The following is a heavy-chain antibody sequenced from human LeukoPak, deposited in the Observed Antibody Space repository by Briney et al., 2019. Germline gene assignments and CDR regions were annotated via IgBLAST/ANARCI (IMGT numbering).Heavy chain of an antibody. Sequence: LGESLKISCKGSGYSFTNYWIAWVRQMPGKGLEWVGIISPGHFHTTYSPSFQGQVTFSVDKSISTAYLQWSSLKASDTAMYYCARVVVAATYYFDYWGQGTLVTVSS. D-gene: IGHD2-15*01. V-gene: IGHV5-51*01. CDR2: ISPGHFHT. J-gene: IGHJ4*02. CDR3: ARVVVAATYYFDY. CDR1: GYSFTNYW.